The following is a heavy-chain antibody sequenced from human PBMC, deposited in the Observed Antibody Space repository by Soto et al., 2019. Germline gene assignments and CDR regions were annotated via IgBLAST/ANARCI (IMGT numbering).Heavy chain of an antibody. CDR2: IYATGTT. J-gene: IGHJ5*02. CDR3: VRDGTKTLRDWFDP. CDR1: GASFSGFY. Sequence: SQTLSLTCTVSGASFSGFYWSWIRKSAGKGLEWSGRIYATGTTDYNPSLKSRVMMSVESSKKQFSLKLRSVTAADTAVYYCVRDGTKTLRDWFDPWGQGISDTVS. D-gene: IGHD1-1*01. V-gene: IGHV4-4*07.